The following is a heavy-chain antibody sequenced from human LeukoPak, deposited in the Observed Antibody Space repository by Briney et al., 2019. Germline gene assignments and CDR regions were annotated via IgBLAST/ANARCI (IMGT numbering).Heavy chain of an antibody. CDR3: ARDVAGVVVVPAAIPFDY. CDR1: GFTFSSYS. D-gene: IGHD2-2*01. Sequence: AGGSLRLSCAASGFTFSSYSMNWVRQAPGKGLEWVSSISSSSSYIYYADSVKGRFTISRDNAKNSLYLQMNSLRAEDTAVYYCARDVAGVVVVPAAIPFDYWGQGTLVTVSS. J-gene: IGHJ4*02. CDR2: ISSSSSYI. V-gene: IGHV3-21*04.